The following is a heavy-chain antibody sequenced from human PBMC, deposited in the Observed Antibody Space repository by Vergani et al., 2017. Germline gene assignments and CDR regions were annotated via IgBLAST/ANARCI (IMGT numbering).Heavy chain of an antibody. D-gene: IGHD3-10*01. CDR3: AKDYGSGSYTPAWSYFDY. CDR1: GFTFSSYE. CDR2: ISSSGSTI. J-gene: IGHJ4*02. Sequence: EVQLVESGGGLVQPGGSLRLSCAASGFTFSSYEMNWVRQAPGKGLEWVSYISSSGSTIHYADSVKGRFTISRDNAKNSLYLQMNSLRAEDTAVYYCAKDYGSGSYTPAWSYFDYWGQGTLVTVSS. V-gene: IGHV3-48*03.